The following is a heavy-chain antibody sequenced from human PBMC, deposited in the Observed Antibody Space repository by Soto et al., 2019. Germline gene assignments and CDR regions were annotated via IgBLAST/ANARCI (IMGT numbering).Heavy chain of an antibody. V-gene: IGHV4-31*03. CDR3: ARVRWYSPYYYYGMDV. J-gene: IGHJ6*02. CDR2: IYYSGST. D-gene: IGHD1-26*01. Sequence: QVQLQESGPGLVKPSQTLSLTCTVSGGSISSGGYYWSWIRQHPGKGLEWIGYIYYSGSTYYNPSLQRRVTISEDTSKTQFSLKLSCVTAADTAVYYCARVRWYSPYYYYGMDVWGQGTTVTVSS. CDR1: GGSISSGGYY.